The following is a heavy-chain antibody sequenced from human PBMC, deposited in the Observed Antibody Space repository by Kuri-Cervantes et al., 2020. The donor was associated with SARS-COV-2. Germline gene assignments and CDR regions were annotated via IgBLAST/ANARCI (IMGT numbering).Heavy chain of an antibody. CDR2: ISYDGSNI. CDR3: ARARTGTKIDYYYYMDV. J-gene: IGHJ6*03. CDR1: GFTFSNYA. Sequence: GESLKISCAASGFTFSNYAIHWVRQAPGKGLEWVALISYDGSNIQYAHSVKGRFTISRDNSKNTLYLQMNSLRAEDTAVYYCARARTGTKIDYYYYMDVWGKGTTVTVSS. D-gene: IGHD1-7*01. V-gene: IGHV3-30-3*01.